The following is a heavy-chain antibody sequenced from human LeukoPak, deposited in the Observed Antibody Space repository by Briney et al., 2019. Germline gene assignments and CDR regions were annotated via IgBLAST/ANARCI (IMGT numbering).Heavy chain of an antibody. CDR3: AVVGATRGSFDY. CDR1: GFTFSSYW. J-gene: IGHJ4*02. D-gene: IGHD1-26*01. V-gene: IGHV3-74*01. CDR2: ISSDGSST. Sequence: GGSLRLSCAASGFTFSSYWMHWVRQAPGKGLVWVSRISSDGSSTSYADSVKGRFTISRDNAKNTLYLQMNSLRAEDTAVYYCAVVGATRGSFDYWGQGTLVTVSS.